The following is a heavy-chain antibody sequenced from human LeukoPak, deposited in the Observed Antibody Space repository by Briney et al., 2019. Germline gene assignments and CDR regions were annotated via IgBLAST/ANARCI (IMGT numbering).Heavy chain of an antibody. D-gene: IGHD6-13*01. CDR1: GGTFSSYA. CDR3: ARGGIAAAGSYFDY. Sequence: ASVKVSCKASGGTFSSYAISWVRQAPGQGLEWMGRIIPILGIANYAQKFQGRVTITADKSTSTAYMELSSLRSEDTAVYYCARGGIAAAGSYFDYWGQGTLVTVSS. V-gene: IGHV1-69*04. J-gene: IGHJ4*02. CDR2: IIPILGIA.